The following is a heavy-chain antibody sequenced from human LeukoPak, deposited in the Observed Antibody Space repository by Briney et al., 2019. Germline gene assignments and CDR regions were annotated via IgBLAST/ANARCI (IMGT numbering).Heavy chain of an antibody. J-gene: IGHJ1*01. D-gene: IGHD6-13*01. V-gene: IGHV1-2*02. CDR2: INPNSGGT. Sequence: WASVKVSCKASGYTFTGYYMHWVRQAPGQGLEWMGWINPNSGGTNYAQKFQGRVTMTRDTSISTAYMELSRLRSDDTAVYYCARGQLRSWYFLGCFQHWGQGTLVTVSS. CDR3: ARGQLRSWYFLGCFQH. CDR1: GYTFTGYY.